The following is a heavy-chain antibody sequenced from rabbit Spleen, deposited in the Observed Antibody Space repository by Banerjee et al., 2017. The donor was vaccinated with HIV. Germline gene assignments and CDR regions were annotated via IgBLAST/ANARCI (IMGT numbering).Heavy chain of an antibody. V-gene: IGHV1S40*01. CDR2: ISGSSRSST. J-gene: IGHJ4*01. CDR3: ARDLDGVIGWNFGW. CDR1: GVSFSSNYY. D-gene: IGHD1-1*01. Sequence: LVESGGDLVKPGASLTLTCTASGVSFSSNYYMCWVRQAPGKGLEWIACISGSSRSSTYYASWAKGRFTISKTSSTTVTLQMTSLTAADTATYFCARDLDGVIGWNFGWWGPGTLVTVS.